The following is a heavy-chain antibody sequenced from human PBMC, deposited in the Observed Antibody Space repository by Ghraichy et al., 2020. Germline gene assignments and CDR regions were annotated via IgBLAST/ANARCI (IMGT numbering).Heavy chain of an antibody. CDR3: ARSKRYIAGGDY. CDR1: GGSFSGYY. Sequence: SETLSLTCAVYGGSFSGYYWSWIRQPPGKGLEWIGEINHSGSTNYNPSLKSRVTISVDTSKNQFSLKLSSVTAADTAVYYCARSKRYIAGGDYWGQGTLVTVSS. V-gene: IGHV4-34*01. J-gene: IGHJ4*02. CDR2: INHSGST. D-gene: IGHD6-13*01.